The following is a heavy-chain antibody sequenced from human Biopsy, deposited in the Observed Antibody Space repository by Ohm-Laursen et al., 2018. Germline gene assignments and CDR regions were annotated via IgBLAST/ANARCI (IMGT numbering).Heavy chain of an antibody. CDR1: GGSISSGSNY. J-gene: IGHJ4*02. CDR3: ARHDGNGPFALDS. V-gene: IGHV4-39*01. D-gene: IGHD5-24*01. Sequence: SETLSLTCTVSGGSISSGSNYWAWIRQPPGKGLEWIGSVYHSGTTYYSPSLKSRVTISVDTSKNQLSQKVTSVTAADTAAYYCARHDGNGPFALDSWGQGTLVTVSS. CDR2: VYHSGTT.